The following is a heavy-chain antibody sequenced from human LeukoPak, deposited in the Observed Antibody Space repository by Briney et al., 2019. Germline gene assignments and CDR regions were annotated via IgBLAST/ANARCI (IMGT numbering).Heavy chain of an antibody. J-gene: IGHJ4*02. D-gene: IGHD2-2*01. CDR2: ISGSGGST. CDR3: ARDDCSSTSCYVFDY. V-gene: IGHV3-23*01. CDR1: GFTFINYA. Sequence: GGSLRLSCAASGFTFINYAMTWVRQAPGKGLEWVSGISGSGGSTYYADSVKGRFTISRDNAKNSLYRQMNSLRAEDTAVYYCARDDCSSTSCYVFDYWGQGTLVTVSS.